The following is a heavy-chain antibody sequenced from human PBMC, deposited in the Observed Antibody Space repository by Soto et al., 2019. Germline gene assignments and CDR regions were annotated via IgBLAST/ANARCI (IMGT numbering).Heavy chain of an antibody. Sequence: GGSLRLSCAASGFTFDDYAMHWVRQAPGKGLEWVSGISWNSGSIGYADSVKGRFTISRDNAKNFLYLQMNSLRAEDTAVYYCARDTMIVVVITTGPFDYWGQGTLVTVSS. V-gene: IGHV3-9*01. J-gene: IGHJ4*02. CDR2: ISWNSGSI. CDR1: GFTFDDYA. D-gene: IGHD3-22*01. CDR3: ARDTMIVVVITTGPFDY.